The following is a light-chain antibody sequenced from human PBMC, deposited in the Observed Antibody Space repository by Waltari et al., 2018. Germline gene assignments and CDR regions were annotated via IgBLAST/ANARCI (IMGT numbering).Light chain of an antibody. J-gene: IGKJ4*01. V-gene: IGKV3-15*01. Sequence: EIVMTQSPATLSVSPGERATLSCRASERISTSVAWYQQKPGQAARLLIFRASTRATGIPARFSGSGSGTEFTLTISSLQSEDFAVYYCQQYNDWPLTFGGGTKVEIK. CDR3: QQYNDWPLT. CDR2: RAS. CDR1: ERISTS.